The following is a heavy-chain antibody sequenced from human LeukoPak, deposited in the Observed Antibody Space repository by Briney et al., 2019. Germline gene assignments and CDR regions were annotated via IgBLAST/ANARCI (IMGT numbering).Heavy chain of an antibody. D-gene: IGHD1-1*01. CDR2: INHSGST. CDR3: ARDWNRYAY. CDR1: GGSFSGYH. V-gene: IGHV4-34*01. Sequence: SETLSLTCAVYGGSFSGYHWSWIRQPPGKGLEWIGEINHSGSTNYNPSLKSRVTISVDTSKSQFSLYMDSVTAADTAVYYCARDWNRYAYWGQGTLVTVSS. J-gene: IGHJ4*02.